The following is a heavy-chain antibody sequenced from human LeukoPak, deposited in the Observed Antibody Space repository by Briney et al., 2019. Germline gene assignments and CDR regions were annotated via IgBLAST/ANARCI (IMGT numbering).Heavy chain of an antibody. CDR3: ARVKSSSDRFRYCSGGSCRSNWFDP. J-gene: IGHJ5*02. V-gene: IGHV4-34*01. CDR1: GGSISSYY. CDR2: INHSGST. D-gene: IGHD2-15*01. Sequence: SETLSLTCTVSGGSISSYYWSWIRQPPGKGLEWIGEINHSGSTNYNPSLKSRVTISVDTSKNQFSLKLSSVTAADTAVYYCARVKSSSDRFRYCSGGSCRSNWFDPWGQGTLVTVSS.